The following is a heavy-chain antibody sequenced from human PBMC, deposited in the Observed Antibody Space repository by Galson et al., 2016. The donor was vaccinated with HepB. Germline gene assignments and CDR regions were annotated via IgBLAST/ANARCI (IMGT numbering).Heavy chain of an antibody. V-gene: IGHV1-18*01. CDR1: GYTFTNYG. CDR3: ARDLEWRNYDFWSRIQVGYFDY. J-gene: IGHJ4*02. Sequence: SVKVSCKASGYTFTNYGIIWVRHAPGQGLEWMGWIGAYNGNTNYAQKFQGRVTMTTDTSTSTAYLDLRSLGSDDTAVYYCARDLEWRNYDFWSRIQVGYFDYRGQGTLVTVSS. CDR2: IGAYNGNT. D-gene: IGHD3-3*01.